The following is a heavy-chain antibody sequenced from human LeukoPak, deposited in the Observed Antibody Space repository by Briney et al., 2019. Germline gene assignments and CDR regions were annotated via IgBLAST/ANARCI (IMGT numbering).Heavy chain of an antibody. V-gene: IGHV6-1*01. D-gene: IGHD6-19*01. CDR1: GDSVSSNSAA. CDR2: TYYRSKWYN. CDR3: ASGEYSSGSLGLYGMDV. Sequence: SQTLSLTCAISGDSVSSNSAAWNWIRQSPSRGLEWLGRTYYRSKWYNDYAVPVKSRLTINPDTSKNQFSLQLNSVTPEDTAVYYCASGEYSSGSLGLYGMDVWGQGTTVTVSS. J-gene: IGHJ6*02.